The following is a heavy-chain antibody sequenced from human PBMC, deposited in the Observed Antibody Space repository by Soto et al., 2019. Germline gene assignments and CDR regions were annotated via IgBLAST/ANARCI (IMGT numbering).Heavy chain of an antibody. J-gene: IGHJ3*02. V-gene: IGHV1-8*01. CDR2: MNPHSGNT. Sequence: QVQLVQSGAEVKKPGASVKVSCKASGYTFTGYDINWVRQATGQGLEWMGWMNPHSGNTNYAQKFQGIVTMTRNTSISTACMDLSSLRSEDTSMYYCARGRVRIGVDIWGQGTMVTVSS. D-gene: IGHD2-21*01. CDR1: GYTFTGYD. CDR3: ARGRVRIGVDI.